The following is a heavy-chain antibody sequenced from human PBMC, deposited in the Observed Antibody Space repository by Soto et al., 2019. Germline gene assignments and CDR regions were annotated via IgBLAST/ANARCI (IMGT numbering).Heavy chain of an antibody. D-gene: IGHD6-13*01. CDR3: AKGTIAAAGTLWY. J-gene: IGHJ4*02. CDR2: ISYDGSNK. CDR1: GFTFSSYG. Sequence: QVQLVESGGGVVQPGRSLRLSCAASGFTFSSYGMHWVRQAPGKGLEWVAVISYDGSNKCYADSVKGRFTISRDNSKNTLYLQMNSLRAEDTAVYYCAKGTIAAAGTLWYWGQGTLVTVSS. V-gene: IGHV3-30*18.